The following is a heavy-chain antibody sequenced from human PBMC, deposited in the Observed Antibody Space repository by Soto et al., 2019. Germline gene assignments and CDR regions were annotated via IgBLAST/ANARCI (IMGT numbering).Heavy chain of an antibody. Sequence: SETLSLTCAVYGGSFSGYYWSWIRQPPGKGLEWIGEINHSGSTNYNPSLKSRVTISVDTSKNQFSLKLSSVTAADTAAYYCATYYYGSARYFDYWGQGTLVTVSS. D-gene: IGHD3-10*01. J-gene: IGHJ4*02. CDR1: GGSFSGYY. CDR2: INHSGST. V-gene: IGHV4-34*01. CDR3: ATYYYGSARYFDY.